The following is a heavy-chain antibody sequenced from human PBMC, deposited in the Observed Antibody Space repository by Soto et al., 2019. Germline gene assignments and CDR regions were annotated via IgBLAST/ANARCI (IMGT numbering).Heavy chain of an antibody. CDR1: GDSFARYW. Sequence: GESLTISCTGSGDSFARYWISWVRQMPGKGLEWMGRIDPSDSYTNYSPSFQGHVTISADKSISTAYLQWSSLKASDTAMYYCARHQASTYYDYVWGSYRYQWFDPWGQGTLVTVSS. V-gene: IGHV5-10-1*01. J-gene: IGHJ5*02. CDR3: ARHQASTYYDYVWGSYRYQWFDP. CDR2: IDPSDSYT. D-gene: IGHD3-16*02.